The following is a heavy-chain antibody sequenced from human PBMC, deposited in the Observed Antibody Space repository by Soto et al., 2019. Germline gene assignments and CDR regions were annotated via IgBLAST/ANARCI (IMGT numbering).Heavy chain of an antibody. D-gene: IGHD6-6*01. Sequence: SVKVSCKASGGTFSSYAISWVRQAPGQGLEWMGGIIPIFGTANYAQKFQGRVTITADESTSTAYMEPSSLRSEDTAVYYCAGGWRAARGSYYCYCGMDVWGQGTTVTVS. CDR3: AGGWRAARGSYYCYCGMDV. J-gene: IGHJ6*02. V-gene: IGHV1-69*13. CDR2: IIPIFGTA. CDR1: GGTFSSYA.